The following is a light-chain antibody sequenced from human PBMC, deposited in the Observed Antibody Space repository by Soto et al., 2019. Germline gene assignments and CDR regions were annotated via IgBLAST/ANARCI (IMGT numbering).Light chain of an antibody. CDR1: QDISNY. CDR3: KQYDNLPFT. CDR2: NAS. J-gene: IGKJ3*01. V-gene: IGKV1-33*01. Sequence: DIQMTQSPCSLSASVGDRVTITCQASQDISNYLHWYQQKPGKAPKLMIYNASNLETGVPSRFSGIGSGTDVTFTISSLQPEYIAIYYCKQYDNLPFTFGPGTKVDIK.